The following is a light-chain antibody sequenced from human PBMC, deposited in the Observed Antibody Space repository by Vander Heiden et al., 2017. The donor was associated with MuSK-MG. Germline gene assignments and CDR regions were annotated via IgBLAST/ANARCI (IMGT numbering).Light chain of an antibody. CDR3: QSYDSSNRV. CDR1: SGSIASNY. Sequence: NFMLTQPHSVSESPGKTVTIPCTGSSGSIASNYVQWYQQRPGSAPTTVIYEDNQRPSGVPDRFSGSIDSSSNSASLNISGLKTEDEADYYCQSYDSSNRVFGGGTKLTVL. CDR2: EDN. J-gene: IGLJ3*02. V-gene: IGLV6-57*02.